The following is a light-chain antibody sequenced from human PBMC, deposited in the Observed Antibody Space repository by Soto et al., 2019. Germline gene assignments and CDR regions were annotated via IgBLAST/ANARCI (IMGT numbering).Light chain of an antibody. CDR2: DAS. CDR1: QSISSH. Sequence: EIVLTQSPATLSLSPGERATLSCRASQSISSHLACYHQKPGQAPRLLICDASNRATGIPDRFSGSGSGTDFTLTISSLEHDDFAVYYCQQRNSWPLTCCQGTKVEMK. J-gene: IGKJ1*01. V-gene: IGKV3-11*01. CDR3: QQRNSWPLT.